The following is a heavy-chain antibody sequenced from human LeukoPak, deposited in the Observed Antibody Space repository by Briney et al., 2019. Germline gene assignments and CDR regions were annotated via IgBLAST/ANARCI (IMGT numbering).Heavy chain of an antibody. Sequence: GGSLRLSCAASGFTFDDYAMHWVLQAPGRGLEWVSLISGDGDSTSYADSVKGRFTISRDNSKNSLYLQMNSLRTEDTALYYCAKDIRDIVVVPAGYYYYMDVSRKGTTVTVSS. V-gene: IGHV3-43*02. CDR2: ISGDGDST. CDR3: AKDIRDIVVVPAGYYYYMDV. J-gene: IGHJ6*03. CDR1: GFTFDDYA. D-gene: IGHD2-2*01.